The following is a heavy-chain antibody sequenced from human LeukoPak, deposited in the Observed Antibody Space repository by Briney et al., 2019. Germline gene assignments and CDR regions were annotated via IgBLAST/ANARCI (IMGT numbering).Heavy chain of an antibody. CDR1: GGTFSSYA. Sequence: ASVKLSCTASGGTFSSYAISWVRQAPGQGLEWMGGIIPIFGTANYAQKFQGRVTITADESTSTAYMELSSLRSEDTAVYSCARVHPPSTGWAPRGDWFDPWGQGTLVTVSS. D-gene: IGHD6-19*01. CDR3: ARVHPPSTGWAPRGDWFDP. CDR2: IIPIFGTA. V-gene: IGHV1-69*13. J-gene: IGHJ5*02.